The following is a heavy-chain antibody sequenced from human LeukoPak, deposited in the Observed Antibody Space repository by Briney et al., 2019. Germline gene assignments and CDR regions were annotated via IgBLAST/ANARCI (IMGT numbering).Heavy chain of an antibody. CDR3: ARERDILTGYNYYYYYMDV. D-gene: IGHD3-9*01. CDR2: INHSGST. CDR1: GGSFSGYY. Sequence: SETLSLTCAVYGGSFSGYYWSWIRQPPGKGLEWIGEINHSGSTNYNPSLKSRVTISVDTSKNQFSLKLSSVTAADTAVYYCARERDILTGYNYYYYYMDVWGKGTTVTISS. V-gene: IGHV4-34*01. J-gene: IGHJ6*03.